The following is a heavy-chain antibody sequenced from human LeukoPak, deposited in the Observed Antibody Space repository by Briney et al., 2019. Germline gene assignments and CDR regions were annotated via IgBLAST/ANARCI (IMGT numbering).Heavy chain of an antibody. Sequence: GGSLRLSCAASGFTFSSYSMNWVRQAPGKGVEWVSSISSSSYIYYADSVKGRFTISRDNAKNSLYLQMNSLRAEDTAVYYCARVRSIGDYDYWGQGTLVTVSS. D-gene: IGHD4-17*01. CDR3: ARVRSIGDYDY. V-gene: IGHV3-21*01. J-gene: IGHJ4*02. CDR2: ISSSSYI. CDR1: GFTFSSYS.